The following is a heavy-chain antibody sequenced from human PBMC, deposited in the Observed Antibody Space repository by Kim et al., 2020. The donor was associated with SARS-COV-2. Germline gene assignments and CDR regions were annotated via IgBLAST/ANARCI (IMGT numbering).Heavy chain of an antibody. D-gene: IGHD2-15*01. CDR1: GGSFSGYY. CDR3: ARGGDPVVVVAAVFDY. Sequence: SETLSLTCAVYGGSFSGYYWSWIRQPPGKGLEWIGEINHSGSTNYNPSLKSRVTISVDTSKNQFSLKLSSVTAADTAVYYCARGGDPVVVVAAVFDYWG. J-gene: IGHJ4*01. V-gene: IGHV4-34*01. CDR2: INHSGST.